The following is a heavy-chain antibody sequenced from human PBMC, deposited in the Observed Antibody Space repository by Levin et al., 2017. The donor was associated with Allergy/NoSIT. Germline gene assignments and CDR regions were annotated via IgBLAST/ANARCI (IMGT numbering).Heavy chain of an antibody. V-gene: IGHV3-30*18. CDR1: GFSFSTYG. D-gene: IGHD3-10*01. CDR3: AKYARAGTDAYDDSLDV. J-gene: IGHJ6*04. Sequence: GGSLRLSCAASGFSFSTYGMHWVRQAPGKGLEWVALISFDGSHTYYADSVKGRFTISRDNSENSLYLQMNILRADDTAVYYCAKYARAGTDAYDDSLDVWGKGTTVTVSS. CDR2: ISFDGSHT.